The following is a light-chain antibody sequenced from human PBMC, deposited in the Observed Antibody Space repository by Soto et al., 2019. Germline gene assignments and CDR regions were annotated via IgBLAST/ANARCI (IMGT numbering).Light chain of an antibody. J-gene: IGLJ1*01. CDR1: SSNIGNNF. CDR3: VAWDDSLSGQV. V-gene: IGLV1-47*01. CDR2: RNN. Sequence: QSVLTQPPSASGTPGQRVTISCSGGSSNIGNNFVYWYQHLPGTAPKLLIYRNNQRPSGVPDRFSGSKSGTSASLAISGLRSEDEADYYCVAWDDSLSGQVFGTGTKLTVL.